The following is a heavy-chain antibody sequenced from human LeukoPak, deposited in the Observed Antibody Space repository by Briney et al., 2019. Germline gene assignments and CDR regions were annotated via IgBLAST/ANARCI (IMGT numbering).Heavy chain of an antibody. CDR3: ARRAYDSSGYRFDY. J-gene: IGHJ4*02. V-gene: IGHV4-30-2*01. CDR2: IYHSGST. Sequence: SETLSLTCTVSGGSISSGGYYWSWIRQPPGKGLEWIGYIYHSGSTYYNPSLKSRVTISVDRSKNQFSLKLSSVTAADTAVYYCARRAYDSSGYRFDYWGQGTLVTVSS. D-gene: IGHD3-22*01. CDR1: GGSISSGGYY.